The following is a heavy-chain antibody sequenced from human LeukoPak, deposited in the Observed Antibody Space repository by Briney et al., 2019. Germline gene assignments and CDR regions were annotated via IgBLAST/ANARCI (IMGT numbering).Heavy chain of an antibody. J-gene: IGHJ6*02. Sequence: GGSLRLSCAASGFTFSNYGMHRVRQVPGKGLEWVAAIWFDGIRKYYADSVKGRFTISRDNSKNTLYLQMNSLRAEDTAVYYCAKERGRGGYYGMDVWGQGTTVTVS. CDR1: GFTFSNYG. CDR2: IWFDGIRK. D-gene: IGHD6-25*01. CDR3: AKERGRGGYYGMDV. V-gene: IGHV3-33*06.